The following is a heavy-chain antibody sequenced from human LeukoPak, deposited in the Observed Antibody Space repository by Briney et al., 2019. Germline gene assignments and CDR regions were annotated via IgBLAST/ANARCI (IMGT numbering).Heavy chain of an antibody. CDR1: GFTFNRWS. J-gene: IGHJ4*02. CDR3: ARGRGYCSGASCDIDY. D-gene: IGHD2-8*02. V-gene: IGHV3-48*04. Sequence: GGSLRLACAASGFTFNRWSMNWVRQAPGKGLEWVSNIISRGDTTHYADSVKGRFSISRDNAKNSVFLQLNSLRAEDTAVYYCARGRGYCSGASCDIDYWGQGTLVPVSS. CDR2: IISRGDTT.